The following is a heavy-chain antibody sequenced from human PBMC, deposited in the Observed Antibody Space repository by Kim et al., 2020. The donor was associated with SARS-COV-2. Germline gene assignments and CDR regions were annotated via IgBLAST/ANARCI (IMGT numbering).Heavy chain of an antibody. Sequence: SETLSLICTVSGGSISSSSYYWGWIRQPPGKGLEWIGSIYYSGSTYYNPSLKSRVTISVDTSKNQFSLKLSSVTAADTAVYYCARDSSGWYPALGPRNWGQGTLVTVSS. V-gene: IGHV4-39*07. CDR2: IYYSGST. D-gene: IGHD6-19*01. J-gene: IGHJ4*02. CDR1: GGSISSSSYY. CDR3: ARDSSGWYPALGPRN.